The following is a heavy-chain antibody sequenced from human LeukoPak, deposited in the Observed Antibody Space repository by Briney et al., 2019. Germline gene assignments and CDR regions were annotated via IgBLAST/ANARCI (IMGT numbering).Heavy chain of an antibody. V-gene: IGHV4-39*01. CDR2: IYYSGST. Sequence: SETLSLTCTVSGGSISSSSDYWGWIRQPPGKGLEWIGSIYYSGSTYYNPSLKSRVTISVDTSKNQFSLKLSSVTAADTAVYYCARTLLWFGERRYYFDYWGQGTLVTVSS. D-gene: IGHD3-10*01. CDR1: GGSISSSSDY. CDR3: ARTLLWFGERRYYFDY. J-gene: IGHJ4*02.